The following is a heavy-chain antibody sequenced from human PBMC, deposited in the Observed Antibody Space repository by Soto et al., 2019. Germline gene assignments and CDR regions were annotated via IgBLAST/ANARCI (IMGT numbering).Heavy chain of an antibody. CDR3: ARSVFP. CDR1: GGSISSGGYY. Sequence: QGQLQESGPGLVKPSHTLSLTCTVSGGSISSGGYYWTWIRQHPGKLLEWIGYIYYRGSTYYNPSLMSRVTISVATSKNQSSLKLSPVTAADTAVYYCARSVFPWGQGTLVTVSS. CDR2: IYYRGST. J-gene: IGHJ5*02. V-gene: IGHV4-31*03.